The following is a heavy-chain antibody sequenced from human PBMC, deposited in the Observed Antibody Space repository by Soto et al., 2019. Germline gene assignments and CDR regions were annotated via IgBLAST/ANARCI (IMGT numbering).Heavy chain of an antibody. Sequence: GRSLRLSCAASGYTFSSYAMSWVRQATGKWPEWVSAISGSGGSAYYAYSVKGRFTISRDNSKNTLYLQMNSLRAEDTAVHHCAGVVVAATFFDYWGQGTLVTVSS. CDR2: ISGSGGSA. CDR3: AGVVVAATFFDY. J-gene: IGHJ4*02. CDR1: GYTFSSYA. V-gene: IGHV3-23*01. D-gene: IGHD2-15*01.